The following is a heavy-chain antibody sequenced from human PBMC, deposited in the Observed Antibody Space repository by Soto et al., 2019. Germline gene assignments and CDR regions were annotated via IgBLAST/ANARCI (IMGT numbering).Heavy chain of an antibody. D-gene: IGHD2-15*01. Sequence: CETLSRTCTVSGDSIRSYYWSWIRQPPGKGLEWIVYISYTGSTHYNPSFKSRVTISADTSKNQLSLKLSSVTTADTALYYCAREGVAAPYYYYGMDVWGQGSTVTVSS. CDR3: AREGVAAPYYYYGMDV. CDR2: ISYTGST. J-gene: IGHJ6*02. CDR1: GDSIRSYY. V-gene: IGHV4-59*01.